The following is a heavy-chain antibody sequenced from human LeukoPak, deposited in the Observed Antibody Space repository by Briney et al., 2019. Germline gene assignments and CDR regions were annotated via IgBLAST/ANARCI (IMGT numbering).Heavy chain of an antibody. Sequence: PSETLSLTCTVSGGSISSSSYYWGWIRQPPGKGLEWIGSIYYSGSTNYNPSLKSRVTISVDTSKNQFSLKLSSVTAADTAVYYCAKYSSGYFDLWGRGTLVTVSS. D-gene: IGHD6-25*01. V-gene: IGHV4-39*07. CDR2: IYYSGST. CDR1: GGSISSSSYY. J-gene: IGHJ2*01. CDR3: AKYSSGYFDL.